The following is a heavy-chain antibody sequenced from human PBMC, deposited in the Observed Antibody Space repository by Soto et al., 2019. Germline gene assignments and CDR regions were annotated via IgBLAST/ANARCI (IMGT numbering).Heavy chain of an antibody. CDR3: AKDRLAGNFDY. CDR1: GFTFNNYA. CDR2: ISATGGST. J-gene: IGHJ4*02. V-gene: IGHV3-23*01. Sequence: VQVLDSGGGLVQPGGSLRLSCAASGFTFNNYAMNWVRQAPGKGLEWVATISATGGSTYYADSVKGRFTISRDNSKNTLYLQMKGLRVEDTAVYYCAKDRLAGNFDYWGQGTQVTVSS.